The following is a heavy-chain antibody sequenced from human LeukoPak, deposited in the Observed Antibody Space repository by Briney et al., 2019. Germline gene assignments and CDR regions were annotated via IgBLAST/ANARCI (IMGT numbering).Heavy chain of an antibody. CDR1: RFTFSSYW. D-gene: IGHD3-10*01. V-gene: IGHV3-7*01. CDR2: IKQDGSEI. Sequence: GGSLRLSCAASRFTFSSYWMSWVRQAPGKGLEWVANIKQDGSEIHYVDSVRGRFAISRDNAKNSLCLQMNSLRVEDTAVYYCARDTRGIFDYWGQGTLVTVSS. CDR3: ARDTRGIFDY. J-gene: IGHJ4*02.